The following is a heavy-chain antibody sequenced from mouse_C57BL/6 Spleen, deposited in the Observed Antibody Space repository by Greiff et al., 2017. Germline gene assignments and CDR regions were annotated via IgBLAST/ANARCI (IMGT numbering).Heavy chain of an antibody. CDR1: GYAFSSYW. Sequence: VQLQQSGAELVKPGASVKISCKASGYAFSSYWMNWVKQRPGKGLEWIGRIYPGDGDTNYNGKFKGKATLTADKSSSTAYMQLSSLTSEDSAVYFCARSECGSSYYAMGDWGQGASVTVAS. CDR2: IYPGDGDT. CDR3: ARSECGSSYYAMGD. D-gene: IGHD1-1*01. V-gene: IGHV1-82*01. J-gene: IGHJ4*01.